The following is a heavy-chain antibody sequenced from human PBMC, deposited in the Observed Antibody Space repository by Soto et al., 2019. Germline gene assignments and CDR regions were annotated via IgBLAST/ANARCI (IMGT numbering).Heavy chain of an antibody. Sequence: PGGSLRLSCAASGFTFSSYSMNWVRQAPGKGLEWVSSISSSSSYIYYADSVKSRFTISRDNAKNSLYLQMNSLRAEDTAVYYCARDRVWWLQLTYFDYWGQGTLVTVSS. V-gene: IGHV3-21*01. J-gene: IGHJ4*02. D-gene: IGHD5-12*01. CDR1: GFTFSSYS. CDR3: ARDRVWWLQLTYFDY. CDR2: ISSSSSYI.